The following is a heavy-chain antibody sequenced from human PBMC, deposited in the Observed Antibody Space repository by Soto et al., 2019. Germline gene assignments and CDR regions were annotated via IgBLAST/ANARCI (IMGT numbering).Heavy chain of an antibody. CDR2: VSADGVSS. CDR1: GFTFSSFA. Sequence: GGSLRLSCEGSGFTFSSFAMGWVRQAPGKGLEWLSSVSADGVSSFSADSVRGRFRVSRDNSKNTLFLQMRFLRVEDTAVYYCAKTRQAPVGTHFFDLWGQGTQVTVS. V-gene: IGHV3-23*01. CDR3: AKTRQAPVGTHFFDL. J-gene: IGHJ4*02.